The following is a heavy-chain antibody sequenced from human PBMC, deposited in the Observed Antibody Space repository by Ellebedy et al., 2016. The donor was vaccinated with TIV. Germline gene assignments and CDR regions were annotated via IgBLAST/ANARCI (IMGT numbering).Heavy chain of an antibody. CDR1: GFTFSSYA. CDR2: ISGSGGST. J-gene: IGHJ4*02. CDR3: AKGHYYDSSGYYADY. D-gene: IGHD3-22*01. Sequence: GESLKISCAASGFTFSSYAMSWVRQAPGKGLEWVSAISGSGGSTYYADSVKGRFTISRDNSKNTLYLQMNSLRAEDTAVYYCAKGHYYDSSGYYADYWGQGTLVTVSS. V-gene: IGHV3-23*01.